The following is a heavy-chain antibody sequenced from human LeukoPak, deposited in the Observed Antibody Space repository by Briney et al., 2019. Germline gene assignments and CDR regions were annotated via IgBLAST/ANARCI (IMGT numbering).Heavy chain of an antibody. D-gene: IGHD6-6*01. Sequence: GGSLRLSCAASGFTFSSYAMSWVCQAPGKGLEWVSAISGSGGSTYYADSVKGRFTISRDNSKNTLYLQMNSLRAEDTAVYYCAKDLGQLLTRGLFDYWGQGTLVTVSS. CDR2: ISGSGGST. CDR1: GFTFSSYA. J-gene: IGHJ4*02. V-gene: IGHV3-23*01. CDR3: AKDLGQLLTRGLFDY.